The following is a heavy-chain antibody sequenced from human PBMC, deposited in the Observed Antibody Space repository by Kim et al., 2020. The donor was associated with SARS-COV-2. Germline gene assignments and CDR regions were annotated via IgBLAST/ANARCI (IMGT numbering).Heavy chain of an antibody. D-gene: IGHD5-18*01. V-gene: IGHV1-69*04. CDR3: ARDRVQLWSAFDY. CDR2: IIPILGIA. Sequence: SVKVSCKASGGTFSSYAISWVRQAPGQGLEWMGRIIPILGIANYAQKFQGRGTSTADKSTSTAYMELSSLRSEDTAVYYCARDRVQLWSAFDYWGQGTL. J-gene: IGHJ4*02. CDR1: GGTFSSYA.